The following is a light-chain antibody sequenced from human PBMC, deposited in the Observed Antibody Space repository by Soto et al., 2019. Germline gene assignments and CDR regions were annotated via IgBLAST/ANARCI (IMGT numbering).Light chain of an antibody. V-gene: IGLV2-14*01. Sequence: QSALTQPASVSGSPGQSITISCTGTSSDVGAYNHVSWYQHHPGKAPKLMIYEVNNRPSGVSNRFSGSKSGYTASLTISGLQAEDEADYYCCSYTTSDTRVFGPGTKLTVL. CDR1: SSDVGAYNH. CDR2: EVN. CDR3: CSYTTSDTRV. J-gene: IGLJ1*01.